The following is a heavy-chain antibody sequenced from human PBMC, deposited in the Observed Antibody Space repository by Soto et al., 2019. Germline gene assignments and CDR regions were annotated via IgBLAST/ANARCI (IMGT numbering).Heavy chain of an antibody. D-gene: IGHD3-22*01. CDR2: ISYDGSNK. J-gene: IGHJ5*02. V-gene: IGHV3-30*18. Sequence: QAHLVESGGGVVQPGRSLRLSCAASGFIFSNYAMHWVRRAPGKGLEWVGLISYDGSNKYYADSMKGRFTISRDNAKNTLFLQMNSLRPEDTAVYHCAKEVGDRCAYYYDPNWFDPWGQGTLVTVSS. CDR1: GFIFSNYA. CDR3: AKEVGDRCAYYYDPNWFDP.